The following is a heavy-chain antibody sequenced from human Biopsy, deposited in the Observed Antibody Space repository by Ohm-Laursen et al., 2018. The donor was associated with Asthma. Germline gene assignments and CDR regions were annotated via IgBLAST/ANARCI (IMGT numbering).Heavy chain of an antibody. Sequence: SVTVSCKSLGGTFNTYVIGRVRQAPGQGLEWMGGINSVFGTTTYPQKFQDRVTITADDSTSTVYMELSSLRSEDTAVYYCARKAGSCISRTCYSLDFWGQGTLVTVSS. CDR3: ARKAGSCISRTCYSLDF. V-gene: IGHV1-69*13. D-gene: IGHD2-2*01. CDR1: GGTFNTYV. J-gene: IGHJ4*02. CDR2: INSVFGTT.